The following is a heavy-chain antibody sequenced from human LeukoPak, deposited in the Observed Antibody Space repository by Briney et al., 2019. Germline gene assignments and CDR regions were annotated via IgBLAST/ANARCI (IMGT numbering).Heavy chain of an antibody. D-gene: IGHD3-3*01. V-gene: IGHV3-30*03. CDR1: GFTFSSYG. CDR3: GGGSHWSDY. J-gene: IGHJ4*02. CDR2: ISYDGKNK. Sequence: GRSPRLSRAASGFTFSSYGTHWVRQAPGKGPEWVAVISYDGKNKYYADSVKGRFTISRDNSKNTLYLQMNSLRLEDTAVYYCGGGSHWSDYWGQGTLVTVSS.